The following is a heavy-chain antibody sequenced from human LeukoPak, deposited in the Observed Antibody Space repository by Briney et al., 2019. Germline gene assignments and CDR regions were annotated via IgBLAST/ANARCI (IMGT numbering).Heavy chain of an antibody. Sequence: GGSLRLSCAASGSTFSSYAMNWVRQAPGKGLEWVANIRQDGSEKYYVDSVKGRFTISRDNAKNSLYLQMNSLRAEDTAVYYCARDLEGARMGYWGQGTLVTVSS. V-gene: IGHV3-7*01. CDR3: ARDLEGARMGY. CDR2: IRQDGSEK. CDR1: GSTFSSYA. J-gene: IGHJ4*02. D-gene: IGHD3-16*01.